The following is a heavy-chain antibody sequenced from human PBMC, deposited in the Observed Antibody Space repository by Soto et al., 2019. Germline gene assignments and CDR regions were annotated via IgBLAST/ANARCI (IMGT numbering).Heavy chain of an antibody. Sequence: SVKVSCKASGGTFSSYAISWVRQAPGQGLEWMGGIIPIFGTANYAQKFQGRVTITADKSTSTAYMELSSLRSEDTAVYYCARDRGLGGYYYGMGVWGQGTTVTVSS. CDR3: ARDRGLGGYYYGMGV. J-gene: IGHJ6*02. CDR1: GGTFSSYA. V-gene: IGHV1-69*06. CDR2: IIPIFGTA. D-gene: IGHD3-16*01.